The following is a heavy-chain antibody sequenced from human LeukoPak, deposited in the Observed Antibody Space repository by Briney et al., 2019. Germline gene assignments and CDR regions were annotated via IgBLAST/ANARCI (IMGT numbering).Heavy chain of an antibody. CDR2: IYPGDSDT. V-gene: IGHV5-51*01. CDR3: ASPDYYDSSGYSPGVGY. J-gene: IGHJ4*02. CDR1: GYSFTSYW. Sequence: LGETLKISCKGSGYSFTSYWIGWARQMLGKGLDWMGIIYPGDSDTRYSPSFQGQVTISADKSISTAYLQWSSLKASDTAMYYCASPDYYDSSGYSPGVGYWGQGTLVTVSS. D-gene: IGHD3-22*01.